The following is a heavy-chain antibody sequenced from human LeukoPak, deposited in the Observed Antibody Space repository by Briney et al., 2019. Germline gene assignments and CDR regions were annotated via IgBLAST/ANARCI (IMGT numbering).Heavy chain of an antibody. CDR3: ARDRIVGATRPPTIFDY. D-gene: IGHD1-26*01. CDR1: GYTFTSYG. J-gene: IGHJ4*02. CDR2: ISAYNGNT. V-gene: IGHV1-18*01. Sequence: ASVKVFCKASGYTFTSYGISWVRQAPGQGLEWMGWISAYNGNTNYAQKLQGRVTMTTDTSTSTAYMELRSLRSDDTAVYYCARDRIVGATRPPTIFDYWGQGTLVTVSS.